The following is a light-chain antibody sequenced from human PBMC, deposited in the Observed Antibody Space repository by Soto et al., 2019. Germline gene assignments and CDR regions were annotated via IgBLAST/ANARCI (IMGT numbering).Light chain of an antibody. CDR3: QQRRNWPLT. Sequence: EIVLTQSPATLSLSAGERGTLSCRASQSVDSYLTWYQQKPGQAPRLLIYDVSKRATGIPVRFSGSGSGTDFTLTISSLEPEDVAIYYCQQRRNWPLTFGGGTKVELK. CDR1: QSVDSY. CDR2: DVS. V-gene: IGKV3-11*01. J-gene: IGKJ4*01.